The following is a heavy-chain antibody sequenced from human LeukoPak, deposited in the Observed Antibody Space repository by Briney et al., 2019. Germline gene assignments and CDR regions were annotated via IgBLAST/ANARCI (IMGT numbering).Heavy chain of an antibody. J-gene: IGHJ5*02. Sequence: SVKVSCKASGGTFSSYAISWVRQAPGQGLEWMGGIIPIFGTANYAQKFQGRVTMTEDTSTDTAYMELSSLRSEDTAVYYCATEPTMAEGWFDPWGQGTLVTVSS. CDR2: IIPIFGTA. CDR1: GGTFSSYA. V-gene: IGHV1-69*06. D-gene: IGHD4/OR15-4a*01. CDR3: ATEPTMAEGWFDP.